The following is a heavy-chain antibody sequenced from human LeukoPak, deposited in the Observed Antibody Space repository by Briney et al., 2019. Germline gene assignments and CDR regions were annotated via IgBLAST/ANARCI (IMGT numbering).Heavy chain of an antibody. V-gene: IGHV1-46*01. CDR2: INPSGGST. Sequence: ASVKVSCKASGYTFTSYYMHWVRQAPGQGLEWMGIINPSGGSTSYAQKFQGRVTMTRDMSTSTVYMELRSLRSDDTVVYYCARAYGSGTNDYWGQGTLVTVSS. CDR3: ARAYGSGTNDY. D-gene: IGHD3-10*01. CDR1: GYTFTSYY. J-gene: IGHJ4*02.